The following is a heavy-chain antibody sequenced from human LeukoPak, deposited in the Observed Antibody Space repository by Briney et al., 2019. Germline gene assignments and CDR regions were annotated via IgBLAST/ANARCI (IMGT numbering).Heavy chain of an antibody. CDR1: GGSISGYF. Sequence: SETLSLTCTVSGGSISGYFWNWIRQSPGKGLEWMGYVYYTGSTRYNPSLKSRVTMSVDTSKNQFSLRLGSVTAADTALYYCARRRDSTSSGGDFDYWGQGTLVTVSS. J-gene: IGHJ4*02. CDR3: ARRRDSTSSGGDFDY. CDR2: VYYTGST. V-gene: IGHV4-59*08. D-gene: IGHD6-6*01.